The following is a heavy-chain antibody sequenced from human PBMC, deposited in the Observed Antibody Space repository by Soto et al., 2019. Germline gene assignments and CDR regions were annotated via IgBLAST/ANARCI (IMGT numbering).Heavy chain of an antibody. CDR2: ISYDGSNK. CDR1: GFTFSSYG. Sequence: PGRSLRLSCAASGFTFSSYGMRWVRQAPGKGLEWVAVISYDGSNKYYADSVKGRFTISRDNSKNTLYLQMNSLRAEDTAVYYCAKEEDTMVRGVILYYFDYWGQGTLVTVSS. D-gene: IGHD3-10*01. V-gene: IGHV3-30*18. J-gene: IGHJ4*02. CDR3: AKEEDTMVRGVILYYFDY.